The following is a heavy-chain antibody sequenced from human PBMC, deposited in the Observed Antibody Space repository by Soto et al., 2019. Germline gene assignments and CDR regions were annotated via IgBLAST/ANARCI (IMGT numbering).Heavy chain of an antibody. CDR1: GFTFSNYN. CDR2: ISGTSVYI. Sequence: LRLSCVASGFTFSNYNMNWVRQAPGKGLEWVSHISGTSVYIHYADSVKGRFTISGDNAKNSVYLQMDSLRVEDTAVYYCAREGALKPFSSWGQGALVTVSS. CDR3: AREGALKPFSS. V-gene: IGHV3-21*01. J-gene: IGHJ5*02.